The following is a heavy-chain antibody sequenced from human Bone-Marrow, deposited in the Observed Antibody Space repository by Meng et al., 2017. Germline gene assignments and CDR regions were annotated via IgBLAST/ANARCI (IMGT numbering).Heavy chain of an antibody. D-gene: IGHD6-19*01. CDR3: ARGRSSGWYRPEYFQH. V-gene: IGHV4-34*01. CDR1: GGSFSGYY. Sequence: QVKLRRWGAGLLTPSETLSPTCAVYGGSFSGYYWSWIRQPPGKGLEWIGEINHSGSTNYNPSLKSRVTISVDTSKNQFSLKLSSVTAADTAVYYCARGRSSGWYRPEYFQHWGQGTLVTVSS. CDR2: INHSGST. J-gene: IGHJ1*01.